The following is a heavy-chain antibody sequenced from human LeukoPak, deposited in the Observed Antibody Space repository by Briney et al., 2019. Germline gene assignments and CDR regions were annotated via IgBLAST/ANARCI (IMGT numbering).Heavy chain of an antibody. V-gene: IGHV4-34*01. CDR1: GGSFSGYY. CDR3: ARGPPYYDILTGYSPYYYYYMDV. J-gene: IGHJ6*03. CDR2: INHSGST. Sequence: SETLSLTCAVYGGSFSGYYWSWIRQPPGKGREWIGEINHSGSTNYNPSLKSRVTISVDTSKNQFSLKLSSVTAADTAVYYCARGPPYYDILTGYSPYYYYYMDVWGKGTTVTVSS. D-gene: IGHD3-9*01.